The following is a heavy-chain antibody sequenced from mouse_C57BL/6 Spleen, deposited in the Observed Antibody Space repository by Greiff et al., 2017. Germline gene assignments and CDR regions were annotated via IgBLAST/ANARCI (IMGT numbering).Heavy chain of an antibody. CDR1: GYAFSSSW. Sequence: VQLQQSGPELVKPGASVKISCKASGYAFSSSWMNWVKQRPGKGLEWIGRIYPGDGDTNYNGKFKGKATLTADKSSSTAYMQLSSLTSEDSAVYFCARDTTVVGGYWGQGTTLTVSS. CDR2: IYPGDGDT. V-gene: IGHV1-82*01. D-gene: IGHD1-1*01. CDR3: ARDTTVVGGY. J-gene: IGHJ2*01.